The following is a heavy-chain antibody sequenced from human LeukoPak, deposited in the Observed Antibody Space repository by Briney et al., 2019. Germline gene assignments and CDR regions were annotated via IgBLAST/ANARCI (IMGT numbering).Heavy chain of an antibody. D-gene: IGHD1-14*01. V-gene: IGHV3-48*01. CDR2: ISSSSSTI. J-gene: IGHJ6*03. CDR1: GFTFSSYS. Sequence: PGGSLRLSCAASGFTFSSYSMNWVRQAPGKGLEWVSYISSSSSTIYYADSVKGRFTISRDNAKNSPYLQMNSLRAEDTAVYYCARSPEGYYYYYMDVWGKGTTVTVSS. CDR3: ARSPEGYYYYYMDV.